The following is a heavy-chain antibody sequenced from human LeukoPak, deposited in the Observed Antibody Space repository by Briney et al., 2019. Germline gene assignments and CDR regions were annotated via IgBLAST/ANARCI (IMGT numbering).Heavy chain of an antibody. D-gene: IGHD3-16*01. Sequence: SETLSLACTVSGGSIRGYYWSWIRQPPGKGLEWIGFIYYSGRTNYNPSLKSRVTISVDTSKNQFSLKLTSVTAADTAVYYCARHGGGAADFDYWGQGTLVTVSS. CDR1: GGSIRGYY. J-gene: IGHJ4*02. CDR3: ARHGGGAADFDY. CDR2: IYYSGRT. V-gene: IGHV4-59*08.